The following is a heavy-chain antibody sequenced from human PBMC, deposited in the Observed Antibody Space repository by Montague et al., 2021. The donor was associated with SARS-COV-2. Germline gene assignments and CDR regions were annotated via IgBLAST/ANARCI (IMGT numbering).Heavy chain of an antibody. V-gene: IGHV4-38-2*02. J-gene: IGHJ4*02. D-gene: IGHD3-10*01. Sequence: SETLSLTCSVTGYSISSGYYWGGIRQSPGRGLEWIGTVHHSEGTYYNPSRQSRVTISVDPSKDQFSLKLISVTTADTAVYFCARVDVLTMVRGIIRGGCYFDYWGQGTLVTVSS. CDR3: ARVDVLTMVRGIIRGGCYFDY. CDR2: VHHSEGT. CDR1: GYSISSGYY.